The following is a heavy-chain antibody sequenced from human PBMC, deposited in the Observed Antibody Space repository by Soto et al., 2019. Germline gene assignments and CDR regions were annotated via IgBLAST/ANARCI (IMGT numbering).Heavy chain of an antibody. J-gene: IGHJ6*02. CDR2: THPGDSNT. Sequence: PGESLKISCEGIGYNFANYGIGWVRQMPGKGLEWMGITHPGDSNTRYSPSFQGQVTISSDKSISTAYLQWSSLKASDTAMYYCARPYYGSGYYPAMDVWGQGTTVTAP. CDR1: GYNFANYG. D-gene: IGHD3-10*01. CDR3: ARPYYGSGYYPAMDV. V-gene: IGHV5-51*01.